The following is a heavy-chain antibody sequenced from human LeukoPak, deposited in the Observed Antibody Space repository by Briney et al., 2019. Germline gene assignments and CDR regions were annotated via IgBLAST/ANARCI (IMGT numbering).Heavy chain of an antibody. CDR3: ARDRLSSTSYYMDV. CDR1: GFTVSSNY. Sequence: SGGSLRLSCAASGFTVSSNYMSGVRQAPGKGLEWVSVIYSGGSTYYADSVKGRFTISRDNSKNTLYLQMNSLRAEDTAVYYCARDRLSSTSYYMDVWGKGTTVTVSS. CDR2: IYSGGST. V-gene: IGHV3-66*02. J-gene: IGHJ6*03. D-gene: IGHD2-2*01.